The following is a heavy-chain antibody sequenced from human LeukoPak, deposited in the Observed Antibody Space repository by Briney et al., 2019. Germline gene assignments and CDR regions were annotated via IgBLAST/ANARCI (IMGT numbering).Heavy chain of an antibody. V-gene: IGHV4-59*01. D-gene: IGHD1-7*01. CDR2: IDYSGST. J-gene: IGHJ4*02. CDR1: GGSISSYY. CDR3: ARYRIGTRHFDG. Sequence: SETLSLTCTVSGGSISSYYWSWLRQPPGKGLEWIGYIDYSGSTNYNPSLRSRFTISVNTSKIQFSLKLTSVTAADTAVYFCARYRIGTRHFDGWGQGTLVTAS.